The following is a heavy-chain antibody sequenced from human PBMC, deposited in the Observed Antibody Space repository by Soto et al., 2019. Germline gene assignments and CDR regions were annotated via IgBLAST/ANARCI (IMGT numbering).Heavy chain of an antibody. D-gene: IGHD6-19*01. CDR1: GDSVSSNSVV. CDR2: TYYRSKWYY. V-gene: IGHV6-1*01. J-gene: IGHJ5*01. Sequence: PSQTLSLTCAISGDSVSSNSVVWNWIRQSPSRGLEWLGRTYYRSKWYYEYAESVKSRIIINPDTSKNQLSLQLNSVTPEDTGVYYCARSSGWFDYWGQGTLVTVSS. CDR3: ARSSGWFDY.